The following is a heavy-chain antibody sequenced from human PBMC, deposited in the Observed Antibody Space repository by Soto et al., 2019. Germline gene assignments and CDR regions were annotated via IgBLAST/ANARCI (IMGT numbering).Heavy chain of an antibody. J-gene: IGHJ2*01. D-gene: IGHD1-26*01. V-gene: IGHV1-69*02. Sequence: QVQLVQSGAEVKKPGSSVKVSCKASGGTFTDYTITWVRQAPGQGLEWMGRIIPVLDLSNYAQKFQGRVTIPADKSTTTPYLELSGLTSEDTAVYYCAKKLGPSAFDLWGRGTLVTVSS. CDR1: GGTFTDYT. CDR3: AKKLGPSAFDL. CDR2: IIPVLDLS.